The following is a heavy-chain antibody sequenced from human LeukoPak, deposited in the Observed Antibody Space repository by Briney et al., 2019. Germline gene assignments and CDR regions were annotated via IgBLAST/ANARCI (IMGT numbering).Heavy chain of an antibody. CDR2: ISSSGSTI. J-gene: IGHJ4*02. V-gene: IGHV3-11*01. Sequence: GGSLRLSCAASGFTFSDYYMSWIRQAPGKGLEWVSYISSSGSTIYYADSVKGRFTISRDNAKNSLYLQMNSLRAEDTAVYYCARDSAVEYYYDSSGYIPLDYWGQGTLVTVSS. D-gene: IGHD3-22*01. CDR1: GFTFSDYY. CDR3: ARDSAVEYYYDSSGYIPLDY.